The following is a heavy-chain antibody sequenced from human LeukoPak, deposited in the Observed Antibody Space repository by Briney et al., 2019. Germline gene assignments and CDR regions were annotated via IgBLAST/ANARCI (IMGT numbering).Heavy chain of an antibody. CDR1: GGTFSSYS. V-gene: IGHV1-69*05. CDR3: ASCGGGSCYSKNYYHKLDV. Sequence: SVKVSCKASGGTFSSYSISWVRQAPGQGLEWMGGIIPIFGTINYAQKFQGRVTSTTDETHGTACMELRRLRTEGTAVYYCASCGGGSCYSKNYYHKLDVWGQGTTVTVSS. CDR2: IIPIFGTI. J-gene: IGHJ6*03. D-gene: IGHD2-15*01.